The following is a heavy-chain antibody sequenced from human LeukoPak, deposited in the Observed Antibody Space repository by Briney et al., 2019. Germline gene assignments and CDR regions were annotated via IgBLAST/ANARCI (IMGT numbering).Heavy chain of an antibody. J-gene: IGHJ4*02. CDR2: IYSGGST. CDR3: ARDSLDDSGSYYFDY. V-gene: IGHV3-66*01. D-gene: IGHD1-26*01. CDR1: GFTVSSNY. Sequence: SGGSLRLSCAASGFTVSSNYMSWVRQAPGKGLEWVSVIYSGGSTYYADSVKGRFTISRDNSRNTLYLQMNSLRAEDTAVYYCARDSLDDSGSYYFDYWGQGTLVTVSS.